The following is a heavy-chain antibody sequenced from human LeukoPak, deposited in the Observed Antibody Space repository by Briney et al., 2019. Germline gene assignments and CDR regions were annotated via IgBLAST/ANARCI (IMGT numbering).Heavy chain of an antibody. D-gene: IGHD2-21*02. J-gene: IGHJ4*02. V-gene: IGHV3-73*01. CDR2: IRSKADSYAT. CDR1: GFTFSGSV. CDR3: TRLWGDCGGDCYSHDF. Sequence: GGSLRLSCVASGFTFSGSVMHWVRQASGKGLEWVGRIRSKADSYATAYAASVKGRFTISRDDSKNTAYLQMNSLRTEDTAVYYCTRLWGDCGGDCYSHDFWGQGALVTVSS.